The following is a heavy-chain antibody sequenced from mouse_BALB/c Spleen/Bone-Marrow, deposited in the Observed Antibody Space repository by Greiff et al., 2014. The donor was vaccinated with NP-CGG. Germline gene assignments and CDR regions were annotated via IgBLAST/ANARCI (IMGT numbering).Heavy chain of an antibody. CDR1: GFDFSGYW. D-gene: IGHD2-1*01. J-gene: IGHJ3*01. Sequence: EVQLQESGGGLVQPGGSLKLSCAASGFDFSGYWMTWVRQAPGKGLEWIGEINPNSRTINYKPSLKEKFIMSRDNAKNTLYLQMSKVISEDTALYYCARNGNYGWMTYWGQGTLVTVSA. V-gene: IGHV4-1*02. CDR3: ARNGNYGWMTY. CDR2: INPNSRTI.